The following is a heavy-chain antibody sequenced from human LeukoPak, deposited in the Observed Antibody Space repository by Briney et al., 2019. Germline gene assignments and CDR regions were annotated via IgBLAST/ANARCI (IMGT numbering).Heavy chain of an antibody. Sequence: GGSLRLSCAASGFTFSSYWMHWVRQAPGKGLVWVSRIYSDGSSTSYADSVKGRFTISRDNAKNTLFLQMNSLRAEDTAVYYCARDKWVGYCSSTSCYYDAFDIWGQGTMVTVSS. CDR2: IYSDGSST. J-gene: IGHJ3*02. V-gene: IGHV3-74*01. CDR3: ARDKWVGYCSSTSCYYDAFDI. CDR1: GFTFSSYW. D-gene: IGHD2-2*01.